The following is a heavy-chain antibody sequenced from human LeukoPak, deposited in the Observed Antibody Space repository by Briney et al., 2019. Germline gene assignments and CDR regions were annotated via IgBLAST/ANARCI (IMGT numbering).Heavy chain of an antibody. CDR2: IYPSDSDT. CDR1: GYSFTSYC. J-gene: IGHJ4*02. Sequence: PGQSLKISCKDSGYSFTSYCIGWARQMPGKGLEWMGIIYPSDSDTRYSPSFQGQVTISADKSISTAYLQWSSLKASDTAMYYCASQDYGDYHFDYWGQGTLVTVSS. CDR3: ASQDYGDYHFDY. V-gene: IGHV5-51*01. D-gene: IGHD4-17*01.